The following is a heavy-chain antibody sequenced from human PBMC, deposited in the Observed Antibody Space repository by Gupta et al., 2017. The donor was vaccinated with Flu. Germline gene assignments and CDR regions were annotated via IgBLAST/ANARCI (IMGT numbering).Heavy chain of an antibody. D-gene: IGHD2-15*01. CDR2: ISYDGTNE. J-gene: IGHJ4*02. CDR3: AKDETAGGGSFDF. V-gene: IGHV3-30*18. CDR1: GLAFRTHA. Sequence: QVQLVESGGGVVQAGRSLRLSCVASGLAFRTHAMHWVRQAPGKGLQWVAVISYDGTNENYADSVKGRFTISRDNSKNTVYMQMNSLRHDDTAVYFCAKDETAGGGSFDFWGQGTLVTVPP.